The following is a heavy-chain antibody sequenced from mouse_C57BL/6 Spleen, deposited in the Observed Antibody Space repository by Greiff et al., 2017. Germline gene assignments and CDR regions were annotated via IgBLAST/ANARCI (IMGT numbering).Heavy chain of an antibody. CDR2: IHPCIGGT. D-gene: IGHD1-1*01. Sequence: QVQLQQPGTELVKPGASVKLSCKASGYTFTSYWMHWVKQRPGQGLEWIGNIHPCIGGTNYNEKFKSKATLTVDKSSSTAYMQLSSLTSEDSAVYYCAREDYYGSSHFDYWGQGTTLTVSS. CDR1: GYTFTSYW. V-gene: IGHV1-53*01. J-gene: IGHJ2*01. CDR3: AREDYYGSSHFDY.